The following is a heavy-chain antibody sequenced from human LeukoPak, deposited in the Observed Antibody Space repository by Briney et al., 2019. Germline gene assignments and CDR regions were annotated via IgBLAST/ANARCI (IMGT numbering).Heavy chain of an antibody. D-gene: IGHD6-13*01. V-gene: IGHV4-38-2*01. Sequence: SETLSLTCAVSGYSISSGYYWDWIRQPPGKGLEWIGSIYHSGSTYYNPSLKSRVTISVDTSKNQFSLKLSSVTAADTAVYYCARHGSSWYWFDYWSQGTLVTVSS. J-gene: IGHJ4*02. CDR2: IYHSGST. CDR1: GYSISSGYY. CDR3: ARHGSSWYWFDY.